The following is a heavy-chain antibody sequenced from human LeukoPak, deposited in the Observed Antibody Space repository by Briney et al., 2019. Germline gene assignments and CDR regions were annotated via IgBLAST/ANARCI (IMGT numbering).Heavy chain of an antibody. CDR2: INHSGST. D-gene: IGHD3-10*01. V-gene: IGHV4-34*01. Sequence: PSETLSLTCAVYGGSFSGYYWSWIRQPPGKVLEWIGEINHSGSTNYNPSLKSRVTISVDTSKNQFSLKLSSVTAADTAVYYCARVRSMVLTGRWFDPGGQGTLATVSS. CDR3: ARVRSMVLTGRWFDP. CDR1: GGSFSGYY. J-gene: IGHJ5*02.